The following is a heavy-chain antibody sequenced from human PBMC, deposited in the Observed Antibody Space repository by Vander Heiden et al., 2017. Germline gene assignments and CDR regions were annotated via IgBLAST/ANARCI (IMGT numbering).Heavy chain of an antibody. V-gene: IGHV3-53*01. D-gene: IGHD3-22*01. CDR1: GFSVSSHH. J-gene: IGHJ4*02. CDR2: IYIDDRT. CDR3: ASQDVFQFAQWLSFDY. Sequence: EVQLVESGGGLIQPGGSLRLSCAASGFSVSSHHMSWVRQAPGRGLEWVSVIYIDDRTYYADSVKGRFTISRDNSKNTLSLQMNSLRAEDTAVYYCASQDVFQFAQWLSFDYWGQGRLVSVSS.